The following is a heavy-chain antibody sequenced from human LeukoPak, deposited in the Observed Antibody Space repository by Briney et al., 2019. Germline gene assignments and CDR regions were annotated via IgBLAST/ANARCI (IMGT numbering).Heavy chain of an antibody. Sequence: SETLSLTCTVSGGSISSSSYYWGWIRQPPGKGLEWIGSIYYSGSTYYNPSLKSRVTISVDTSKNQFSLKLSSVTAADTAVYYCASLKHIVATISFWGQGTLVTVSS. D-gene: IGHD5-12*01. CDR1: GGSISSSSYY. CDR2: IYYSGST. CDR3: ASLKHIVATISF. V-gene: IGHV4-39*01. J-gene: IGHJ4*02.